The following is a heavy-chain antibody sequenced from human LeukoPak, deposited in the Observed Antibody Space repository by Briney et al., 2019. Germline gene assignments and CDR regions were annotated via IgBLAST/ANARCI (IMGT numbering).Heavy chain of an antibody. CDR2: ICYSGST. CDR3: ASAYCTTTYCYIDY. V-gene: IGHV4-31*03. CDR1: GGSISSGGYY. Sequence: KASETLSLTCTVSGGSISSGGYYWNWIRQHPGKGLEWIGYICYSGSTCYNPSLQGRVTISVDTSKNQFSLKLRSVTAADTAVYYCASAYCTTTYCYIDYWGQGTLVTVSS. D-gene: IGHD2-2*02. J-gene: IGHJ4*02.